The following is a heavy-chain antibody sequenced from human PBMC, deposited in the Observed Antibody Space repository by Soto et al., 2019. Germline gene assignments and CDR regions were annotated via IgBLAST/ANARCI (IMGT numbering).Heavy chain of an antibody. CDR1: GYRFTSYY. Sequence: ASVKVSCKASGYRFTSYYMHWVRQAPGQGLEWMGVINPSGGSTRYAQKFQGRVTMTRDTSTSTVYMELSSLSSEDTAVYYCASLFDFWSGYDDDDMGEADAFDIGGQGTMVTVS. D-gene: IGHD3-3*01. V-gene: IGHV1-46*01. J-gene: IGHJ3*02. CDR3: ASLFDFWSGYDDDDMGEADAFDI. CDR2: INPSGGST.